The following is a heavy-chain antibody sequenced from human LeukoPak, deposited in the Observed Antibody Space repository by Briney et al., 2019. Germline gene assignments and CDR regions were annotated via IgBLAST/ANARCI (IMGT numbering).Heavy chain of an antibody. CDR3: ARDRAPVPMIRGAPGGFDP. CDR2: MFYSGST. D-gene: IGHD3-10*01. Sequence: SETLSLTCTGSGGSISSHFWSWIGQPPGKGLEGIVYMFYSGSTNYNPSLKSRVTISVDASKNQFSLKLTSVSAADTAVYYCARDRAPVPMIRGAPGGFDPWGQGTLVTVSS. J-gene: IGHJ5*02. V-gene: IGHV4-59*11. CDR1: GGSISSHF.